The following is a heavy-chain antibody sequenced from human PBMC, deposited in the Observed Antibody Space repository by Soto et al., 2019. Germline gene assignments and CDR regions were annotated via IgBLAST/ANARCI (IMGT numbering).Heavy chain of an antibody. CDR3: ARAARPGTQLVVTAATADVLDY. CDR1: GGSFSGHF. J-gene: IGHJ4*02. V-gene: IGHV4-34*01. D-gene: IGHD2-21*02. Sequence: QVHLQQWGTGLLKPSETLSLTCAVYGGSFSGHFWTWIRQPPGKGLEWVGQVNHRGNTNYNPSLKTRVTMSVDTSKNQVSLRLRSLTAADTAVYFCARAARPGTQLVVTAATADVLDYWGPGTRVTVSP. CDR2: VNHRGNT.